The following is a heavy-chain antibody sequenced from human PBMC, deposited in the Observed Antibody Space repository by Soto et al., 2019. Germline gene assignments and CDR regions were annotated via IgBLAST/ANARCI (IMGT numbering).Heavy chain of an antibody. CDR3: TTVRRLPGYYYYYAMDV. CDR2: IKSKTDGGTT. Sequence: GGSLRLSCAASGFTFSKAWMNWVRQAPGKGVEGVGRIKSKTDGGTTDYAAPVKGRFTIPRDDSKNTLYLQMNSLKTEDTAVYYCTTVRRLPGYYYYYAMDVWGQGTTVTVSS. J-gene: IGHJ6*02. CDR1: GFTFSKAW. V-gene: IGHV3-15*07.